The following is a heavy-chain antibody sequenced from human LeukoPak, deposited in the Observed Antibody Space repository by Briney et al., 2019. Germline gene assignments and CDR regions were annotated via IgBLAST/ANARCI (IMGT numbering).Heavy chain of an antibody. J-gene: IGHJ1*01. CDR1: GFTFRNYA. CDR2: ISGSASDT. Sequence: GGSLRLSCVASGFTFRNYAMSWVRQAPGKGLESVSTISGSASDTHYADSVKGRFTISRDNSKNKLYLHMDSLRADDTAVYYCAKDGEDWGQGTLVTVSS. D-gene: IGHD2-21*01. V-gene: IGHV3-23*01. CDR3: AKDGED.